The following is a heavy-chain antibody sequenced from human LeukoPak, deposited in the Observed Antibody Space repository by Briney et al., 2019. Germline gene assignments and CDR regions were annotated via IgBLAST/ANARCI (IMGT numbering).Heavy chain of an antibody. CDR1: GGSISSGGYY. CDR2: IYYTGST. Sequence: SETLSLTCSVFGGSISSGGYYWSWIRQPPGKGLEWIGYIYYTGSTYYNPSLKSRVTISVDTSKNQFSLELSSVTAADTAVYYCARTNYDILTGYYDPRWFDPWGQGTLVTVSS. CDR3: ARTNYDILTGYYDPRWFDP. J-gene: IGHJ5*02. D-gene: IGHD3-9*01. V-gene: IGHV4-31*03.